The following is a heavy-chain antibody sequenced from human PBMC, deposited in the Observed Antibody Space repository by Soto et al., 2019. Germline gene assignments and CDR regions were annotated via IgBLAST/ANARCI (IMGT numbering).Heavy chain of an antibody. Sequence: QVQLQESGPGLVKPSQTLSLTCTVSGGSISSGGYYWSWIRQHPGKGLEWIGYIYYSGSTYYNPSLKSRVIISVDTSKNQFSLKLSSVTAADTAVYYCARDMAAAGLYYFDYWGQGTLVTVSS. CDR2: IYYSGST. CDR1: GGSISSGGYY. J-gene: IGHJ4*02. CDR3: ARDMAAAGLYYFDY. V-gene: IGHV4-31*03. D-gene: IGHD6-13*01.